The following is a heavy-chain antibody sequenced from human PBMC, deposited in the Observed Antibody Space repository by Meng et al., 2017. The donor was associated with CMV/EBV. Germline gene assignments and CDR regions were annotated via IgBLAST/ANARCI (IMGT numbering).Heavy chain of an antibody. CDR2: IYYSGRT. CDR3: ARDTYYYDSSGYYSNYYYYGRDV. Sequence: SETLSLTCTVSGCSISSSSYYWGWIRQPPGKGLEWIGSIYYSGRTYYNPSLKSRVTISVDTSKNQFSLKLSSVTAADTAVYYYARDTYYYDSSGYYSNYYYYGRDVWGQGTTVTVSS. V-gene: IGHV4-39*07. J-gene: IGHJ6*02. D-gene: IGHD3-22*01. CDR1: GCSISSSSYY.